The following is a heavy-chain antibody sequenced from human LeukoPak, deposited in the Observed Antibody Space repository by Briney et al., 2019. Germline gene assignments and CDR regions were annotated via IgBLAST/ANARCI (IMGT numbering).Heavy chain of an antibody. D-gene: IGHD3-22*01. CDR1: GFTFSHYA. Sequence: GGSLRLSCAASGFTFSHYAMSWVRQAPGKGLEWVAGISDSGGSTNYADSVKGRFTISRDNPKNTLYLQMNSLRAEDTAVYFCARRGVVIRVILVGFHKEAFYFDSWGQGALVTVSS. CDR3: ARRGVVIRVILVGFHKEAFYFDS. CDR2: ISDSGGST. J-gene: IGHJ4*02. V-gene: IGHV3-23*01.